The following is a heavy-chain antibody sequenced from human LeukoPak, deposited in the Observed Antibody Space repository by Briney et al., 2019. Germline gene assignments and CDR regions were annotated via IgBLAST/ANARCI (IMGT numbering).Heavy chain of an antibody. CDR1: GFTVSSNY. V-gene: IGHV4-39*07. J-gene: IGHJ5*02. CDR2: IFYSGNI. D-gene: IGHD3-10*01. CDR3: ARGRGEGRSISMIRGVRAPSYNWFDP. Sequence: GSLRLSCAASGFTVSSNYMSWVRQPPGKGLEWIGSIFYSGNIYYNPSLKSRVTISVYTSKNQFSLRLSSVTAADTAVYYCARGRGEGRSISMIRGVRAPSYNWFDPWGHGTQVTVSS.